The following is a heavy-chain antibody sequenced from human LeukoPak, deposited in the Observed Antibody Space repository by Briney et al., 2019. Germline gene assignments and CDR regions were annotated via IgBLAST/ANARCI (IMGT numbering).Heavy chain of an antibody. CDR2: IRGKANSYAT. Sequence: GGSLRLSCAASGFTFSGSAMHWVRQASGKGLEWVGRIRGKANSYATAYAASVKGRFTISRDDSKNTAYLQMNSLKTEDTAVYYCTRQNYGSGSYCFDYWGQGTLVTVSS. CDR3: TRQNYGSGSYCFDY. J-gene: IGHJ4*02. V-gene: IGHV3-73*01. D-gene: IGHD3-10*01. CDR1: GFTFSGSA.